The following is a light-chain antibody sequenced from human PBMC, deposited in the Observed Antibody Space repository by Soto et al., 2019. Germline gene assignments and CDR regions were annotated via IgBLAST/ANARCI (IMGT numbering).Light chain of an antibody. CDR1: QYISSW. J-gene: IGKJ1*01. V-gene: IGKV1-5*03. CDR2: KAS. CDR3: QQYNSYSRT. Sequence: DIQMTQTPSTLSASVGDRVTITCRASQYISSWLAWYQQKPGKAPKLLIYKASNLESGVPSRFSGSGSGTEFTLTISSLQPDDFASYYCQQYNSYSRTFDQGTKVEV.